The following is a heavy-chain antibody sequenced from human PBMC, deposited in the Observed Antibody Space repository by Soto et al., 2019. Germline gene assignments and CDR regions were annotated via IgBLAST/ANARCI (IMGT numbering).Heavy chain of an antibody. Sequence: GGSLRLSCAASGFTFSSYAMHWVRQAPGKGLEYVSAISSNGGSTYYANSVKGRFTISRDNSKNTLYLQMGSLRAEDMAVYYCAREKSPGSGYGFDIRGQGTMVTVSS. CDR3: AREKSPGSGYGFDI. CDR2: ISSNGGST. V-gene: IGHV3-64*01. J-gene: IGHJ3*02. CDR1: GFTFSSYA. D-gene: IGHD3-22*01.